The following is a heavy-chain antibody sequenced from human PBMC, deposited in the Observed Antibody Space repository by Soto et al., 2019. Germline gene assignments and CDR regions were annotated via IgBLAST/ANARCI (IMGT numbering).Heavy chain of an antibody. CDR1: GFTFGDYA. Sequence: EVQLVDSGGNLVQPGRSLRLSCAASGFTFGDYAMHWVRQAPGKGLEWISSINENSGSLDYADSVMGRFTISRDNAKNSLYLQMNSLRIEDTALYYCAKDAHWSLDFWGQGTLVTVSS. D-gene: IGHD1-1*01. J-gene: IGHJ4*02. CDR2: INENSGSL. CDR3: AKDAHWSLDF. V-gene: IGHV3-9*01.